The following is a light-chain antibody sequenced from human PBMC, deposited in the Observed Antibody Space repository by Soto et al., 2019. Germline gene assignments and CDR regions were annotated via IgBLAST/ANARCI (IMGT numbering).Light chain of an antibody. CDR1: SSDVGAYNY. J-gene: IGLJ3*02. CDR2: EVT. Sequence: QSALTQPPSASGSPGQSVTISCTGTSSDVGAYNYVSWYQQYPGKAPKLMIYEVTKRPSGVTDRFSGSKSGNTASLTVSGLQAEDEAEYYCTAYVGNDIWVFGGGTKVTVL. CDR3: TAYVGNDIWV. V-gene: IGLV2-8*01.